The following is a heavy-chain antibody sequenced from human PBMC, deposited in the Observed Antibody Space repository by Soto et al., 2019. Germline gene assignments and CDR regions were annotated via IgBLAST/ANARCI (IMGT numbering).Heavy chain of an antibody. CDR1: GGSISSGDYY. CDR3: ARVGGFGATTIDY. D-gene: IGHD3-10*01. Sequence: PSETLSLTCPVSGGSISSGDYYWSWIRKPPGKGLEWIGYIYYSGSTYYNPSLKSRVTISVDTSKNQFSLKLSSVTAADTAVYYCARVGGFGATTIDYWGQGTLVTVSS. CDR2: IYYSGST. J-gene: IGHJ4*02. V-gene: IGHV4-30-4*01.